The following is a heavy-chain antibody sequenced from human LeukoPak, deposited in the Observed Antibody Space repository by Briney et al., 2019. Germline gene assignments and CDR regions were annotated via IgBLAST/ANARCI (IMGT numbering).Heavy chain of an antibody. D-gene: IGHD3-16*02. CDR2: ISSSSSTI. CDR3: ARHLRDYVWGSYLNDAFDI. Sequence: GGSLRLSCAASGFTFSSYSMNWVRQAPGKGLEWVSYISSSSSTIYYADSVKGRFTISRDNAKNSLYLQMNSLRAEDTAVYYCARHLRDYVWGSYLNDAFDIWGQGTMVTVSS. J-gene: IGHJ3*02. V-gene: IGHV3-48*01. CDR1: GFTFSSYS.